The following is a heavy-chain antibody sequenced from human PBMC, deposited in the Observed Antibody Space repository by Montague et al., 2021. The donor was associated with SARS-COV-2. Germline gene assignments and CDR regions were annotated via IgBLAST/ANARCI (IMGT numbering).Heavy chain of an antibody. CDR1: GGSISNYY. Sequence: SETLSLTCTVSGGSISNYYWTWIRQPAGKGLEWIGRLYTSGSTTXNPSLKSRVTMSVDTSKNQFSLNVTSVTAADTAIYYCARAAGYMSGWSYYYVMDIWGQGTTVTVS. J-gene: IGHJ6*02. CDR2: LYTSGST. CDR3: ARAAGYMSGWSYYYVMDI. D-gene: IGHD6-19*01. V-gene: IGHV4-4*07.